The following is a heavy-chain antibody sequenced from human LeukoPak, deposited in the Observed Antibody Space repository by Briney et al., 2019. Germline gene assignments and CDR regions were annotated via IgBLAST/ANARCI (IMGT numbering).Heavy chain of an antibody. CDR1: GYTFSHYA. D-gene: IGHD3-10*01. V-gene: IGHV1-3*01. CDR2: INAGNGDT. Sequence: ASVKVSCKASGYTFSHYAMHWVRQAPGQRLEWMGWINAGNGDTKYSLKFQGRVTITRDTSASTAYMELSSLRSEDTAMYYCARVYYYGSGNIREIGYWGQGTLVTVSS. CDR3: ARVYYYGSGNIREIGY. J-gene: IGHJ4*02.